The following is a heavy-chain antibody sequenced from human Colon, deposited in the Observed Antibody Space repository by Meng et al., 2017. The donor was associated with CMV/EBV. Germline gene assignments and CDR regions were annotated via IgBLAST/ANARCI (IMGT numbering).Heavy chain of an antibody. D-gene: IGHD5-12*01. V-gene: IGHV3-73*01. CDR1: GFTFSGSA. J-gene: IGHJ6*02. CDR3: TSLDSGYVGLDV. Sequence: GSLKISCAASGFTFSGSAMHWVRQAPGKGLEWVGRIRTKANDYATTYGESVKGRFTISRDDSKNTAYLQMNSLKTEDTAVYYCTSLDSGYVGLDVWGQGTTVTVSS. CDR2: IRTKANDYAT.